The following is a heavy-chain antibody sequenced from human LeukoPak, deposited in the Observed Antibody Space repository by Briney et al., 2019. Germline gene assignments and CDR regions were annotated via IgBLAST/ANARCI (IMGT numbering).Heavy chain of an antibody. CDR1: GGTFSSYA. J-gene: IGHJ4*02. CDR2: IIPIFGTA. Sequence: SVKVSCKASGGTFSSYAISWVRQAPGQWLEWMGGIIPIFGTANYAQKFQGRVTITADESTSTAYMELSSLRSEDTAVYYCARADDSSGYYPRFDYWGQGTLVTVSS. CDR3: ARADDSSGYYPRFDY. D-gene: IGHD3-22*01. V-gene: IGHV1-69*13.